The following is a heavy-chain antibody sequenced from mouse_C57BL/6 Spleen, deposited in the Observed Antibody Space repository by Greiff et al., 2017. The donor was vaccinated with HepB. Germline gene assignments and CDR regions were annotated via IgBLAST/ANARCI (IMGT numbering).Heavy chain of an antibody. CDR3: ARGGLFITTVVARYFDV. J-gene: IGHJ1*03. Sequence: VKLQQSGPELVKPGASVKISCKASGYAFSSSWMNWVKQRPGKGLEWIGRIYPGDGDTNYNGKFKGKATLTADKSSSTAYMQLSSLTSEDSAVYFCARGGLFITTVVARYFDVWGTGTTVTVSS. V-gene: IGHV1-82*01. CDR2: IYPGDGDT. CDR1: GYAFSSSW. D-gene: IGHD1-1*01.